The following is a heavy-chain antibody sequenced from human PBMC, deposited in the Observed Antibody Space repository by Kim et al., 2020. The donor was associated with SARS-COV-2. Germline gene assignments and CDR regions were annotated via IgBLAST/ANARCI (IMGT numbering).Heavy chain of an antibody. J-gene: IGHJ4*02. CDR3: ASSSAYEGYYFDY. D-gene: IGHD5-12*01. V-gene: IGHV3-53*01. CDR2: IYSGGST. Sequence: GGSLRLSCAASGFSFSGNYMTWVRQAPGKGLEWVSVIYSGGSTFYADGVKGRFTISRDNSKNTLYLQMNNLRAEDTAVYYCASSSAYEGYYFDYWGQGTLVTV. CDR1: GFSFSGNY.